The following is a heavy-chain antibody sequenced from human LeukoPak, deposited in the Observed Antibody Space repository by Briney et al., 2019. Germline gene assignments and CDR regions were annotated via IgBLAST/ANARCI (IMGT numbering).Heavy chain of an antibody. CDR2: IWYDGSNK. D-gene: IGHD3-22*01. V-gene: IGHV3-33*01. Sequence: GGSLRLSCAASGFTFSSYGMHWVRQAPGKGLEWVAVIWYDGSNKYYADSVKGRFTISRDNSKNTLYLQMNSLRAEDTAVYYCARDLYDSSGYRFDYWGQGTLVTVSS. J-gene: IGHJ4*02. CDR3: ARDLYDSSGYRFDY. CDR1: GFTFSSYG.